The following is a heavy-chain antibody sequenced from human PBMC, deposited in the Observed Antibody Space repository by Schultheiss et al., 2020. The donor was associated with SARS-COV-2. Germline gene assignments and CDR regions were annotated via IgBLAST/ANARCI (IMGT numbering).Heavy chain of an antibody. J-gene: IGHJ4*02. CDR1: GGSFSGYY. V-gene: IGHV4-59*01. D-gene: IGHD4-23*01. CDR3: ARTGFYGGNGDY. Sequence: SETLSLTCAVYGGSFSGYYWSWIRQPPGKGLEWIGYIYYNGNTNCNPSLKSRVTMSIDTSKNQFSLKMSSVTAADTAVYYCARTGFYGGNGDYWGQGTLVTVSS. CDR2: IYYNGNT.